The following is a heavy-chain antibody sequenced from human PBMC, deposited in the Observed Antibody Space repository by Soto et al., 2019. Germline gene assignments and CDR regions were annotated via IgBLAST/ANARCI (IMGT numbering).Heavy chain of an antibody. J-gene: IGHJ5*02. CDR1: VFTFTTYW. D-gene: IGHD3-10*01. Sequence: WWSLRLSCLASVFTFTTYWMSWGRQAPGKGLEWVANIRQDGGAQYYVDSVKGRFTISRDNAKNSVYLQMDSLRVEDTAVYYCVRGGHGSGSYLGSSWGQGILVTVS. V-gene: IGHV3-7*03. CDR2: IRQDGGAQ. CDR3: VRGGHGSGSYLGSS.